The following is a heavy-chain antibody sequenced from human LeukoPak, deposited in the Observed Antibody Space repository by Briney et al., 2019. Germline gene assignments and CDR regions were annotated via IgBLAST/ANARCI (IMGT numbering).Heavy chain of an antibody. Sequence: PWASVKVSCKASGYTFTSYYIHWVRQAPGQGLEWMGWINPNSGGTYYTQNFQGRVAMTRDTSITTAYMELGRLTSDDTAVYYCARGGYSGTEKPNDYWGQGTLVTVSS. CDR2: INPNSGGT. CDR3: ARGGYSGTEKPNDY. D-gene: IGHD1-26*01. V-gene: IGHV1-2*02. J-gene: IGHJ4*02. CDR1: GYTFTSYY.